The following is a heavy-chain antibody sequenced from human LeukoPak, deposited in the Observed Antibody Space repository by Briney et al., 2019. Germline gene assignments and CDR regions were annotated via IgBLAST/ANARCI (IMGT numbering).Heavy chain of an antibody. CDR3: VRQDTFFDVLPGYYMDY. CDR1: GGSIGSSRYY. D-gene: IGHD3-9*01. V-gene: IGHV4-39*01. J-gene: IGHJ4*02. Sequence: SETLSLTCTVSGGSIGSSRYYWGWIRQPPGKGLEWIGTIYYSGSTHYNPSLKSRVTISLDTSNNQFSLKLSSVTAADTAVYYCVRQDTFFDVLPGYYMDYWGQGTLVTVSS. CDR2: IYYSGST.